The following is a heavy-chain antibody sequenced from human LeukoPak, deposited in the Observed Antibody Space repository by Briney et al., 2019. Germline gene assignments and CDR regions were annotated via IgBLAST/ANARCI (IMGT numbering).Heavy chain of an antibody. J-gene: IGHJ4*02. Sequence: PGGSLRLSCAASGFTFSSYSMNWVRQAPGKGLEWVSSISSSSSCIYYADSVKGRFTISRDNAKSSLYLQMNSLRAEDTAVYYCARPFIAAAVTDYWGQGTLVTVSS. D-gene: IGHD6-13*01. CDR2: ISSSSSCI. CDR1: GFTFSSYS. V-gene: IGHV3-21*01. CDR3: ARPFIAAAVTDY.